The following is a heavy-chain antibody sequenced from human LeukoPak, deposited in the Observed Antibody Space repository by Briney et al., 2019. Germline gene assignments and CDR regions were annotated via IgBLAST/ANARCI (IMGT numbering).Heavy chain of an antibody. CDR2: ISSSSSYI. V-gene: IGHV3-21*01. CDR3: ARGVLTGDPDY. Sequence: GGSLRLSCAASGFTFSSYSMNWVRQAPGKGLEWVSSISSSSSYIYYADSVKGRFTISRDNAKNLLYLQMNSLRAEDTAVYYCARGVLTGDPDYWGQGTLVTVSS. D-gene: IGHD7-27*01. J-gene: IGHJ4*02. CDR1: GFTFSSYS.